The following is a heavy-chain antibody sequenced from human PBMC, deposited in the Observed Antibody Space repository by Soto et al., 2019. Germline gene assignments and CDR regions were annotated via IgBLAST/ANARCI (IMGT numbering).Heavy chain of an antibody. J-gene: IGHJ4*02. Sequence: LGGSLGLACTASEFTISSYSMHWVRQAPGKGLEWVAVISYDGSSKYNADSVKGPFTISRDKSKNTVYLQMHSLTVEDKAVYYCARDAVAMDYWGQGTLVTSPQ. V-gene: IGHV3-30-3*01. CDR3: ARDAVAMDY. CDR2: ISYDGSSK. CDR1: EFTISSYS. D-gene: IGHD6-19*01.